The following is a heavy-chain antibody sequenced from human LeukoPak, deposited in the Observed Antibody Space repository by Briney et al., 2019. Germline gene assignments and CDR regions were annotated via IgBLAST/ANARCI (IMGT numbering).Heavy chain of an antibody. J-gene: IGHJ3*02. Sequence: GRSLRLSCAASGFTFSSYAMPWVRQAPGKGLEWVAVISYDGSNKYYADSVKGRFTISRDNSKNTLYLQMNSLRAEDTAVYYCARYPVTTWAFDIWGQGTMVTVSS. CDR2: ISYDGSNK. CDR1: GFTFSSYA. CDR3: ARYPVTTWAFDI. D-gene: IGHD4-17*01. V-gene: IGHV3-30-3*01.